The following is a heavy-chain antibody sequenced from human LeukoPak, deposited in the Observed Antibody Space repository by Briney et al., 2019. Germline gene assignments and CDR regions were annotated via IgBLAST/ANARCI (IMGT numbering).Heavy chain of an antibody. Sequence: ASVKVSCKASGYTFTSYDINWVRQATGQGLGWMGWMNPNSGNTGYAQKFQGRVTITRNTSISTAYMELSSLRSEDTAVYYCARGPAVTYFDYWGQGTLVTVSS. J-gene: IGHJ4*02. D-gene: IGHD4-17*01. V-gene: IGHV1-8*03. CDR1: GYTFTSYD. CDR3: ARGPAVTYFDY. CDR2: MNPNSGNT.